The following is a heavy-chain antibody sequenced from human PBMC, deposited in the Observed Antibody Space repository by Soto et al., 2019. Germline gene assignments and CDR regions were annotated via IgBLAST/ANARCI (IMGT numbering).Heavy chain of an antibody. CDR3: ARPVYSGSYYYYYGMDV. D-gene: IGHD1-26*01. V-gene: IGHV1-69*01. CDR2: IIPIFGTA. CDR1: GGTFSSYA. Sequence: KVSCKASGGTFSSYAISWVRQAPGQGLEWMGGIIPIFGTANYAQKFQGRVTITADESTSTAYMELSSLRSEDTAVYYCARPVYSGSYYYYYGMDVWGQGTTVTVSS. J-gene: IGHJ6*02.